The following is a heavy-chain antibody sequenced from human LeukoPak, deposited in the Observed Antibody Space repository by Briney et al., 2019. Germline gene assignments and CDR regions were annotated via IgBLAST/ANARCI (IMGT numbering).Heavy chain of an antibody. CDR3: AKDGDDSIDY. CDR2: IRYDGSTK. CDR1: GFTLICCG. J-gene: IGHJ4*02. D-gene: IGHD3-22*01. V-gene: IGHV3-30*02. Sequence: GGSLRLSCAASGFTLICCGMHWVRQAPGKGLEWVAFIRYDGSTKYYTDSVKGRFTISRDGSRDTLYLQMNSLRAEDTAVYYCAKDGDDSIDYWGQGTLVTVSS.